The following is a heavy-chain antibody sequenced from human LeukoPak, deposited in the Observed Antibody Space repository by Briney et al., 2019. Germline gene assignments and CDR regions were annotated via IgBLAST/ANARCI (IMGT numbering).Heavy chain of an antibody. D-gene: IGHD3-10*01. CDR2: IYYSGST. J-gene: IGHJ6*03. CDR3: ARVGQSYYYYYYMDV. CDR1: GGSISSYY. V-gene: IGHV4-59*01. Sequence: SETLFLTCTVSGGSISSYYWSWIRQPPGKGLEWIGYIYYSGSTNYNPSLKSRVTISVDTSKNQFSLKLSSVTAADTAVYYCARVGQSYYYYYYMDVWGKGTTVTVSS.